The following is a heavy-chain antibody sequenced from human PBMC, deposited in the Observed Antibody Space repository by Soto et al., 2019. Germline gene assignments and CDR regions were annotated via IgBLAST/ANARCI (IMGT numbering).Heavy chain of an antibody. D-gene: IGHD6-13*01. V-gene: IGHV3-33*01. CDR1: GFTFSSYG. J-gene: IGHJ4*02. CDR2: IWYDGSNK. Sequence: QVQLVESGGGVVQPGRSLRLSCAASGFTFSSYGMHWVRQAPGKGLEWVAVIWYDGSNKYYADSVKGRFTISRDNSKNTLYLQMNGLRAEDTAVYYCARETIAAATFDYWGQGTLVTVSS. CDR3: ARETIAAATFDY.